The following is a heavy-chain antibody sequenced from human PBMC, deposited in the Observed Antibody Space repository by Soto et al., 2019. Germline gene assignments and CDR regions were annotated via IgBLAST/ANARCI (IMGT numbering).Heavy chain of an antibody. CDR3: ARIDYSRQVVPYYYGMDV. CDR2: IHTSGGT. J-gene: IGHJ6*02. CDR1: GASISSYY. D-gene: IGHD4-4*01. Sequence: QVQLQESGPGLVKPSETLSLTCTVSGASISSYYWSWIRQPAGKGLEWIGRIHTSGGTNYNASLKSRVTMSVDTSKNQFSLKLSSVTAADTAVYFCARIDYSRQVVPYYYGMDVWGQGTTVTVSS. V-gene: IGHV4-4*07.